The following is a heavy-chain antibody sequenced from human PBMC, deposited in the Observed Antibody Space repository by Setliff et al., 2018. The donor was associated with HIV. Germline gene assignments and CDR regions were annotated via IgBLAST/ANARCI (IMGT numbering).Heavy chain of an antibody. CDR2: ISHSGSS. Sequence: SETLSLTCAVYGESFSPYYWNWIRQSPGKGLEWIGEISHSGSSNYSPSLESRLTISVDTSKNQVSLKLNSVTAADSAVYYCVRGANFYTPRKRIFDHWGQGVVVTVS. D-gene: IGHD3-3*01. CDR1: GESFSPYY. V-gene: IGHV4-34*01. CDR3: VRGANFYTPRKRIFDH. J-gene: IGHJ4*02.